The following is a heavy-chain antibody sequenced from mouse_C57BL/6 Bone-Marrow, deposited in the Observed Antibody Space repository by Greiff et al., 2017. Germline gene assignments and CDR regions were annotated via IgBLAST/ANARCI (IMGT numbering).Heavy chain of an antibody. CDR3: ARGQGVAQATGDYFDY. CDR1: GYTFTSYW. D-gene: IGHD3-2*02. J-gene: IGHJ2*01. Sequence: QVQLQQPGAELVMPGASVKLSCKASGYTFTSYWMHWVKQRPGQGLEWIGEIDPSDSYTNYNQKFKGKSTLTVDKSSSTAYMQRSSLTSEDSAVYYCARGQGVAQATGDYFDYWGQGTTLTVSS. CDR2: IDPSDSYT. V-gene: IGHV1-69*01.